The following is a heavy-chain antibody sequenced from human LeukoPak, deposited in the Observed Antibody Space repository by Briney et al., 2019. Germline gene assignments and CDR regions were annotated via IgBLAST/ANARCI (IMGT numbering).Heavy chain of an antibody. CDR3: ARDISGWYSGGYFRMDV. D-gene: IGHD6-19*01. Sequence: GRFLRLSCAASGFTSSNYAMHWVRQAPGKGLEWVAFISSDESDKYYADSVKGRFTISRDNSKNALYLQMNSLRAEDTAVYYCARDISGWYSGGYFRMDVWGQGTTVTVSS. V-gene: IGHV3-30-3*01. J-gene: IGHJ6*02. CDR2: ISSDESDK. CDR1: GFTSSNYA.